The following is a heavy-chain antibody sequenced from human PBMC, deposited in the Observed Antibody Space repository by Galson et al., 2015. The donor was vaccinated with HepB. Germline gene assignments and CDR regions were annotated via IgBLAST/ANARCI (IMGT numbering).Heavy chain of an antibody. J-gene: IGHJ4*02. D-gene: IGHD3-22*01. CDR2: ISSTSVYT. Sequence: SLRLSCAGSGFSFSDYYMNWIRRAPGKGLEWISYISSTSVYTNYADSVKGRFTISRDNAKNSLYLQLNSLRAEDTAMYYCARGDSSGVPDYWGQGTLVTVSS. CDR3: ARGDSSGVPDY. V-gene: IGHV3-11*06. CDR1: GFSFSDYY.